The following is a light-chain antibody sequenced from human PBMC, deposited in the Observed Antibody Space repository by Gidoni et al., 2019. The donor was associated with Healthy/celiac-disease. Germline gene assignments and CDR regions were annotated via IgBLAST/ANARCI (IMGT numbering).Light chain of an antibody. Sequence: EIVLTQSPATLSLSPGERATISCRASQSVSSYLAWYQQKPGQAPRLLIYDASNRATGITARFSGSGSGTDFTRTISSLEPEDVAVYYCQQRSNGPLTFGGGKKVEIK. CDR1: QSVSSY. CDR3: QQRSNGPLT. V-gene: IGKV3-11*01. J-gene: IGKJ4*01. CDR2: DAS.